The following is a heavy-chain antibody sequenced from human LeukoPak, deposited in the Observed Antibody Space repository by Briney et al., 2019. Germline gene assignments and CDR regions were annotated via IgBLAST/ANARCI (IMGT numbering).Heavy chain of an antibody. CDR2: ISSSSSYI. CDR1: GFTFSSYS. V-gene: IGHV3-21*01. CDR3: ARDLFPSTTAYFDY. D-gene: IGHD4-11*01. Sequence: GGSLRLSCAASGFTFSSYSMNWVRQAPGKGLEWVSSISSSSSYIYYADSVKGRFTISRDNAKNSLYLQMNSLRAEDTAVYYCARDLFPSTTAYFDYWGQGTLVTVSS. J-gene: IGHJ4*02.